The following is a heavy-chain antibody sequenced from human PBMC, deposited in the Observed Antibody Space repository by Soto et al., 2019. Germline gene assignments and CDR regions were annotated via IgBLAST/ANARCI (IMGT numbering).Heavy chain of an antibody. J-gene: IGHJ4*02. CDR1: GFTFSSYG. Sequence: HPGGSLRLSCAASGFTFSSYGMHWVRQAPGKGLEWVAVISYDGSNKYYADSVKGRFTISRDNSKNTLYLQMNSLRAEDTAVYYSAKDPAYSGSYDELFNFDYWGQGTLVTVSS. CDR2: ISYDGSNK. D-gene: IGHD1-26*01. CDR3: AKDPAYSGSYDELFNFDY. V-gene: IGHV3-30*18.